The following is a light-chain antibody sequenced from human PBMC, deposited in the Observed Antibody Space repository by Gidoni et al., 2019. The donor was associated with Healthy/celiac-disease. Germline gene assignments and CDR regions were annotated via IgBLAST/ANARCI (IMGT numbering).Light chain of an antibody. CDR2: GAS. V-gene: IGKV3-15*01. J-gene: IGKJ4*01. CDR1: KSVSSN. Sequence: DIVITQSPATLSVSPGERATLSCRASKSVSSNLSWYQQKPGQAPRLLIYGASTRATGIPARFSGSGSGTEFTLTISSLQSEDFAVYYCQQYNNWPLTFGGGTKVEIK. CDR3: QQYNNWPLT.